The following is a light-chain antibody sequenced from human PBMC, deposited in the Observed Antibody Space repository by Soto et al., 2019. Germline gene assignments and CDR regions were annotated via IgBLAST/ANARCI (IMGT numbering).Light chain of an antibody. Sequence: DIQMTQSPSTLSASVGERVTITCRASQSISSWLAWYQQKPGKAPKLLIYDASSLESGFPSRFSGSGSGTEFTLTISSLQPDDFATYYCQQYNSYSGTFGQGTKVEIK. J-gene: IGKJ1*01. CDR3: QQYNSYSGT. V-gene: IGKV1-5*01. CDR1: QSISSW. CDR2: DAS.